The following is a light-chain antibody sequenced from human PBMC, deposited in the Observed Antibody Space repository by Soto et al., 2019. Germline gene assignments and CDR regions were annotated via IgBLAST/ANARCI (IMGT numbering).Light chain of an antibody. CDR3: QQYYTTLS. CDR2: WAS. CDR1: QSVLYNSDNKNY. J-gene: IGKJ4*01. Sequence: DIVMTQSPDSLAVSLGERATINCKSSQSVLYNSDNKNYLAWYQQKAGQPPKLLIYWASTRDSGVPDRFSGSGSGADFTLTINNLQAEDVAVYYCQQYYTTLSFGGGXX. V-gene: IGKV4-1*01.